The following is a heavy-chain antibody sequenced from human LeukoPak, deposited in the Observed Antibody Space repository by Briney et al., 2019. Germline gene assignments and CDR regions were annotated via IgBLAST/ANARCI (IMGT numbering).Heavy chain of an antibody. Sequence: GGSLRLSCAASGFTVSSNYMSWVRQAPGKGLEWVSVIYSGGSTYYADSVKGRFTISRDNSKNTLYPQMNSLRAEDTAVYYCARDRCSGGSCLDYWGQGTLVTVSS. V-gene: IGHV3-66*01. CDR3: ARDRCSGGSCLDY. J-gene: IGHJ4*02. CDR1: GFTVSSNY. CDR2: IYSGGST. D-gene: IGHD2-15*01.